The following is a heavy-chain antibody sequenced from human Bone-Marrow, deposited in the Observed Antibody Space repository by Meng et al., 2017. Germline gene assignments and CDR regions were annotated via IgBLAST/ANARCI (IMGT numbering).Heavy chain of an antibody. CDR1: GGSVSSGSYY. Sequence: QGPLQGSGPGLGSPSGTLSLPCTVSGGSVSSGSYYWSWIRQPPGKGLEWIGYIYYSGSTNYNPSLKSRVTISVDTSKNQFSLKLSSVTAADTAVYYCAREVSPYYYGSGSENWFDPWGQGTLVTVSS. D-gene: IGHD3-10*01. CDR3: AREVSPYYYGSGSENWFDP. CDR2: IYYSGST. V-gene: IGHV4-61*01. J-gene: IGHJ5*02.